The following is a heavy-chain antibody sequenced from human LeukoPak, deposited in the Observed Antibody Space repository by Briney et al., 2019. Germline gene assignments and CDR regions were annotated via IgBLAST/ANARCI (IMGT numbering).Heavy chain of an antibody. CDR1: GYTFTGYH. D-gene: IGHD6-13*01. Sequence: ASVKVSCKASGYTFTGYHIHWVRQAPGQGLEWMGRNNPYSGDTNFAQKFQGRVTRTRDTSVTTAYMDLSSLTPDDTAVYFCARDQGSVTRSWYTGYWGQGTQVTVSS. CDR2: NNPYSGDT. V-gene: IGHV1-2*06. J-gene: IGHJ4*02. CDR3: ARDQGSVTRSWYTGY.